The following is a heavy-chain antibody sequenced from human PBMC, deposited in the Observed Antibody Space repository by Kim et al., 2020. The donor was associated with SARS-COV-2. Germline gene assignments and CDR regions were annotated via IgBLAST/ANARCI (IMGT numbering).Heavy chain of an antibody. V-gene: IGHV3-48*03. CDR2: IIGSGTTI. CDR3: ARGPNYSPFDY. CDR1: GFTFSSYE. Sequence: GGSLRLSCAASGFTFSSYEMNWVRQAPGKGLEWVSYIIGSGTTIYYADSVRGRFTISRDNDKNSLYLQMNSLRAEDTAVYYCARGPNYSPFDYWGRG. J-gene: IGHJ4*02. D-gene: IGHD4-4*01.